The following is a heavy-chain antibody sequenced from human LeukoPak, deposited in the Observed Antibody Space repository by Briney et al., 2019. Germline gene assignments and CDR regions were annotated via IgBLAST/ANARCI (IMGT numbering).Heavy chain of an antibody. CDR1: GGTFSTLD. J-gene: IGHJ4*02. Sequence: SVKVSCKASGGTFSTLDISWVRQAPGHGLEWTGGIIPLFGPANYAQKFQDRVTIIADESTTTAYMELSSLRSEDTAVYYCARLGSGYDPGDFWGQGTLVTVST. CDR2: IIPLFGPA. V-gene: IGHV1-69*01. D-gene: IGHD5-12*01. CDR3: ARLGSGYDPGDF.